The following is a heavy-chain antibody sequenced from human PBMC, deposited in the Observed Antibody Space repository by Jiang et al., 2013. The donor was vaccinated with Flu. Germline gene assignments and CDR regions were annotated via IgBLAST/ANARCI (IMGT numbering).Heavy chain of an antibody. V-gene: IGHV2-5*02. J-gene: IGHJ4*02. Sequence: GWIRQPPGKALEWLALIYWDGDKFYSPSLRSRLTITKDTSKNQVVLRMTNMDPVDTATYYCAHSLWYDSSGSYSGIRFDYWGQGILVTV. CDR2: IYWDGDK. D-gene: IGHD3-22*01. CDR3: AHSLWYDSSGSYSGIRFDY.